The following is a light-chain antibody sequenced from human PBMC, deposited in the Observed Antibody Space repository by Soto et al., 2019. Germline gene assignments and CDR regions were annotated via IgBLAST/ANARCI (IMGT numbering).Light chain of an antibody. Sequence: QPVLTQPPSVSGAPGQRVTISCTGSSSNIGAGYDVHWYQQLPGTVPKLLIYGNSNRPSGVPDRFSGSKSGTSASLAITGLQAADEADYYCHSYDSRLSGSVFGGGTKVTVL. CDR3: HSYDSRLSGSV. CDR1: SSNIGAGYD. V-gene: IGLV1-40*01. J-gene: IGLJ3*02. CDR2: GNS.